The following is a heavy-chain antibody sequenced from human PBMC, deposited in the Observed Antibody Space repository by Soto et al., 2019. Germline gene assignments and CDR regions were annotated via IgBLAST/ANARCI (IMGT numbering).Heavy chain of an antibody. J-gene: IGHJ3*02. V-gene: IGHV4-59*01. CDR2: IYYSGST. Sequence: SETLSLTCTVSGGSISSYYWSWIRQPPGKGLEWIGYIYYSGSTNYNPSLKSRVTISVDTSKNQFSLKLSSVTAADTAVYYCARVRQPYSGYDDDAFDIWGQGTMVNVSS. CDR1: GGSISSYY. D-gene: IGHD5-12*01. CDR3: ARVRQPYSGYDDDAFDI.